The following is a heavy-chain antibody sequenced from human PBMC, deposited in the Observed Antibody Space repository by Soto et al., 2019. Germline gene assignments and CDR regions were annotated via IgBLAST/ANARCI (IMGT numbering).Heavy chain of an antibody. Sequence: GESLKISCKGSGYSFTSYWISWVRQMPGKGLERMGRIDPSDSYTNYSPSFQGHVTISADKSISTAYLQWSSLKASDTAMYYCARLGSGSYPSGNYYYYGMDVWGQGTTVTVSS. CDR2: IDPSDSYT. CDR1: GYSFTSYW. CDR3: ARLGSGSYPSGNYYYYGMDV. D-gene: IGHD3-10*01. J-gene: IGHJ6*02. V-gene: IGHV5-10-1*01.